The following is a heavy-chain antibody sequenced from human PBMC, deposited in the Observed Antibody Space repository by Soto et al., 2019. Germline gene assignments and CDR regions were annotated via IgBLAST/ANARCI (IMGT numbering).Heavy chain of an antibody. CDR1: GFTFSSYS. CDR3: AKGYDSSGYYVYYFDY. CDR2: ISGSGGST. D-gene: IGHD3-22*01. Sequence: GGSLRLSCAASGFTFSSYSMNWVRQAPGKGLEWVSAISGSGGSTYYADSVKGRFTISRDNSKNTLYLQMNSLRAEDTAVYYCAKGYDSSGYYVYYFDYWGQGTLVTVSS. J-gene: IGHJ4*02. V-gene: IGHV3-23*01.